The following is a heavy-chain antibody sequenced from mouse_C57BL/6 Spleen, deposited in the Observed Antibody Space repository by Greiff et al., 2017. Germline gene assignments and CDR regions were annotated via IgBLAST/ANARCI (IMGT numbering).Heavy chain of an antibody. D-gene: IGHD1-1*01. CDR3: ARSVTVVAYYYAMDY. CDR1: GYTFTDYN. V-gene: IGHV1-18*01. J-gene: IGHJ4*01. CDR2: INPNNGGT. Sequence: VQLQQSGPELVKPGASVKLPCKASGYTFTDYNMDWVKPSHGKSLEWIGDINPNNGGTIYNQKFKGKATLTVDKSTSTAYMELRSLTSEDTAVYYCARSVTVVAYYYAMDYWGQGTSVTVSS.